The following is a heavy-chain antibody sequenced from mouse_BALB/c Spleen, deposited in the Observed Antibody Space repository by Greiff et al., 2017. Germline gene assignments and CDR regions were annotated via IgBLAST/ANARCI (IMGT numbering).Heavy chain of an antibody. CDR2: IYPSDSYT. D-gene: IGHD3-3*01. CDR1: GYTFTSYW. J-gene: IGHJ3*01. V-gene: IGHV1-69*02. Sequence: VQLQQPGAELVRPGASVKLSCKASGYTFTSYWINWVKQRPGQGLEWIGNIYPSDSYTNYNQKFKDKATLTVDKSSSTAYMQLSSPTSEDSAVYYCTLGQGVSFAYWGQGTLVTVSA. CDR3: TLGQGVSFAY.